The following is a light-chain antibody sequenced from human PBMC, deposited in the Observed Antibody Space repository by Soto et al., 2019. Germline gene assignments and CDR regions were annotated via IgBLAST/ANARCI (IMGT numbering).Light chain of an antibody. Sequence: DFQMTQSPSSLSASVGDRVTITCRASQSIDTYLNWYQQKPGKAPKLLIYATSNLQSGVPSRFSGSGSGTDFTLAISSLKPEDFASYYWQQSYGAPYTFGQGPKLEIK. CDR1: QSIDTY. V-gene: IGKV1-39*01. CDR2: ATS. CDR3: QQSYGAPYT. J-gene: IGKJ2*01.